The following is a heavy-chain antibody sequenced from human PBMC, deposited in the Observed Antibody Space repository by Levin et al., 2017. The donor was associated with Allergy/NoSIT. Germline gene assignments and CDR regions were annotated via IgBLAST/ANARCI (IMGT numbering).Heavy chain of an antibody. CDR2: INPNSGGT. V-gene: IGHV1-2*06. D-gene: IGHD3-10*01. Sequence: ASVKVSCKASGYTFTGYYMHWVRQAPGQGLEWMGRINPNSGGTNYAQKFQGRVTMTRDTSISTAYRELSRLRSDDTAVYYCARDRLAVQGVITPYWYFDLWGRGTLVTVSS. J-gene: IGHJ2*01. CDR3: ARDRLAVQGVITPYWYFDL. CDR1: GYTFTGYY.